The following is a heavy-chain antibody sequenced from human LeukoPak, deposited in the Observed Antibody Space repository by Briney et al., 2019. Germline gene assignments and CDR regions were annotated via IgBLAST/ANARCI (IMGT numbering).Heavy chain of an antibody. CDR3: ARERYYYMDV. CDR2: ISSSGSTI. V-gene: IGHV3-11*04. J-gene: IGHJ6*03. CDR1: GFTFSDYY. Sequence: GGSLRLSCAASGFTFSDYYMSWIRQAPGKELEWVSYISSSGSTIYYADSVKGRFTISRDNAKNSLYLQTNSLRAEATAVYYCARERYYYMDVWGKGTTVTVSS.